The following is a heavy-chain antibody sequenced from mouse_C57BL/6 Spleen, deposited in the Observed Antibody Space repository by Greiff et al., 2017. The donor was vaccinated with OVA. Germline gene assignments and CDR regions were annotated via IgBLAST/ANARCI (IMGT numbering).Heavy chain of an antibody. V-gene: IGHV5-4*03. CDR2: LSDGGSYT. Sequence: DVKLVESGGGLVKPGGSLKLSCAASGFTFSSYAMSWVRQTPEKRLEWVATLSDGGSYTYYPDNVKGRFTISRDNAKNNLYLQMSHLKSEDTAMYYCARAGPYFDVWGTGTTVTVSS. CDR1: GFTFSSYA. J-gene: IGHJ1*03. CDR3: ARAGPYFDV.